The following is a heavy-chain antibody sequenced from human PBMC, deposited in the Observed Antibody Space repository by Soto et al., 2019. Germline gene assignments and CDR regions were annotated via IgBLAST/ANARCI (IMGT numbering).Heavy chain of an antibody. D-gene: IGHD3-10*01. J-gene: IGHJ5*02. V-gene: IGHV1-69*01. CDR3: ARVTCMVRGVIDNWYDP. CDR1: GGTFSSYA. CDR2: IIPVYGPA. Sequence: QVPLVQSGAEVKKPGSSVTVSCKASGGTFSSYAIHWVRQAPGQGLGWMGWIIPVYGPAKYAQRFQGRVTITADEPTTTVYRALTSLTYQDTAVYYCARVTCMVRGVIDNWYDPWGHGTLVTVSS.